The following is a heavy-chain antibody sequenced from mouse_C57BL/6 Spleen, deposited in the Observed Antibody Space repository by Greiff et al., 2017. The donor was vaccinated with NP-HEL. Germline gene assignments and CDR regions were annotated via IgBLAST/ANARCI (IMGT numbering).Heavy chain of an antibody. V-gene: IGHV1-52*01. CDR1: GYTFTSYW. D-gene: IGHD4-1*02. CDR2: IDPSDSET. J-gene: IGHJ1*03. Sequence: QVQLHQPGAELVRPGSSVKLSCKASGYTFTSYWMHWVKQRPIQGLEWIGNIDPSDSETHYNQKFKDKATLTVDKSSSTAFMQLSGLTSEDSAVYYCARRQLGIRYFDVWGTGPTVTVSS. CDR3: ARRQLGIRYFDV.